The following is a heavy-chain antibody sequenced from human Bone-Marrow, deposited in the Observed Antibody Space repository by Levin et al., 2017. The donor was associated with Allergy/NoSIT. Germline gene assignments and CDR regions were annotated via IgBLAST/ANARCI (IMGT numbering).Heavy chain of an antibody. D-gene: IGHD2-2*01. Sequence: GGSLRLSCAASGFTFSNYWMSWVRQAPGKGLEWVANIKEDGSEKHYVDSVKGRFTISRDNGKNSLYLQMNSRRAEDTAVYYRARDSGYCSSTSCLNGDWFDPWGQGTLVTVSS. CDR3: ARDSGYCSSTSCLNGDWFDP. V-gene: IGHV3-7*01. J-gene: IGHJ5*02. CDR2: IKEDGSEK. CDR1: GFTFSNYW.